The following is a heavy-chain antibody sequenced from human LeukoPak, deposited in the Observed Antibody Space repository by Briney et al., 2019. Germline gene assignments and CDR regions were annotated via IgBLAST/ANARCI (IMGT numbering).Heavy chain of an antibody. D-gene: IGHD3-10*01. CDR3: ARVRMVRGVITYDAFDI. V-gene: IGHV3-21*01. J-gene: IGHJ3*02. CDR2: ISSSSSYI. CDR1: GFTFSSYW. Sequence: PGGSLRLSCAASGFTFSSYWMNWVRQAPGKGLEWVSSISSSSSYIYYADSVKGRFTISRDNAKNSLYLQMNSLRAEDTAVYYCARVRMVRGVITYDAFDIWGQGTMVTVSS.